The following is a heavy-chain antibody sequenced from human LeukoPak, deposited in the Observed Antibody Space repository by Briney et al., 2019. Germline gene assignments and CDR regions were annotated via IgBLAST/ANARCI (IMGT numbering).Heavy chain of an antibody. J-gene: IGHJ4*02. CDR3: ARGTGWPQFDY. D-gene: IGHD6-19*01. V-gene: IGHV6-1*01. CDR2: TYYKSAWYN. Sequence: SQTLSLTCAISGDSVSRDSIAWNWIRQSPSRGLEWLGRTYYKSAWYNDYAVSVKGRITINPDTSKNQFSLQLNSVTPEDTAVYYCARGTGWPQFDYWGQGTLVTASS. CDR1: GDSVSRDSIA.